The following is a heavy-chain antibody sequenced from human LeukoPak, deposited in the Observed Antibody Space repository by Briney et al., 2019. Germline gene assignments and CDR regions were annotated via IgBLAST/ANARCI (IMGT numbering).Heavy chain of an antibody. J-gene: IGHJ6*02. CDR1: GGSFSGYY. V-gene: IGHV4-34*01. Sequence: SETLSLTCAVYGGSFSGYYWSWIRQPPGKGLEWIGEINHSGSTNYNPSLKSRVTISVDTSKNQFSLKLSSVTAADTAVYYCARGGDTAMVGGVPTTYGMDVWGQGTTVTVSS. D-gene: IGHD5-18*01. CDR2: INHSGST. CDR3: ARGGDTAMVGGVPTTYGMDV.